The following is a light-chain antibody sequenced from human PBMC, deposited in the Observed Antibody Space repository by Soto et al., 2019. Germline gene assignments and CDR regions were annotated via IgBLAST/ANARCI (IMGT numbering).Light chain of an antibody. CDR2: GAS. CDR1: QSVSSSY. J-gene: IGKJ2*02. V-gene: IGKV3-20*01. CDR3: HQYGSSPCT. Sequence: EIVLTQSPGTLSLSPGERATLSCRASQSVSSSYLAWYQQKPGQAPRLLIYGASSRATGIPDRFSGSGSGTDFTLTINSLELEDFAVYYCHQYGSSPCTFGQGTKLEI.